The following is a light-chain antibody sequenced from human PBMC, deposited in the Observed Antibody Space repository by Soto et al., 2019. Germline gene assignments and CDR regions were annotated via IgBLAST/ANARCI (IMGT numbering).Light chain of an antibody. CDR3: KSYAGSNTYV. CDR2: EVV. J-gene: IGLJ1*01. V-gene: IGLV2-8*01. Sequence: QSRLTQPPSASLSPGQSVTISCTGTKNDIGVYDFVSWYQHHPGKAPRLIIYEVVQRPSGVPDRFSGSKSGNTASLTVSGLQAADEADYFCKSYAGSNTYVFGSGTKVTVL. CDR1: KNDIGVYDF.